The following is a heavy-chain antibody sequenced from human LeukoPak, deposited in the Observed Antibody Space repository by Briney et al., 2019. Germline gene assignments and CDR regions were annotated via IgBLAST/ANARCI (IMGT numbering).Heavy chain of an antibody. Sequence: GGSLRLCCAASGFTFSSYAMLWVRQAPGKGLEWVAVISYDGSNKYYADSVKGRFTISRDNSKNTLYLQMNSLRAEDTAVYYCARELGYCSSTSCYRSLFYYYYGMDVWGQGTTVTVSS. D-gene: IGHD2-2*02. CDR1: GFTFSSYA. CDR3: ARELGYCSSTSCYRSLFYYYYGMDV. V-gene: IGHV3-30-3*01. J-gene: IGHJ6*02. CDR2: ISYDGSNK.